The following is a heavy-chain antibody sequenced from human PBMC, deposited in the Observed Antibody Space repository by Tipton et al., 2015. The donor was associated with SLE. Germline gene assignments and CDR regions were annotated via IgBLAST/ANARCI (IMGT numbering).Heavy chain of an antibody. D-gene: IGHD6-13*01. V-gene: IGHV1-8*02. CDR1: GYTFTSYG. Sequence: SGAEVKKPGASVKVSCKASGYTFTSYGISWVRQAPGQGLEWMGWMNPNSGNTGYAQKFQGRVTMTRNTSISTAYMELSSLRSEDTAVYYCARPLAAAGGDWGQGTLVTVSS. J-gene: IGHJ4*02. CDR3: ARPLAAAGGD. CDR2: MNPNSGNT.